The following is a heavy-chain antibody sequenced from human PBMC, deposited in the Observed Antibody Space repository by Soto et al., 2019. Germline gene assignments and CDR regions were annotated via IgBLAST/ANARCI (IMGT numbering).Heavy chain of an antibody. CDR1: GYTFTNYG. J-gene: IGHJ4*02. CDR3: ARTITMIFLAPAH. CDR2: ISAHSGDT. Sequence: QVHLVQSGAEVTKPGASVKVSCKASGYTFTNYGINWVRRAPGQGLEWMGWISAHSGDTKYAQRFRDRVTMTTDTSTTTAYLELRSLTADDTAVYYCARTITMIFLAPAHWGQLTMVTVSS. V-gene: IGHV1-18*01. D-gene: IGHD3-22*01.